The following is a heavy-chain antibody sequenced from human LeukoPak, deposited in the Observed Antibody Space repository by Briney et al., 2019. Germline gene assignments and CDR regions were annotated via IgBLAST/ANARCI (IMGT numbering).Heavy chain of an antibody. Sequence: SETLSLTCTVSGDSITSSYYYWGWIRQPPGKGLEWIGSIYYSGSPYSNPSLKSRVTVSVDTSRNQFSLNLSSVTAADTAVYYCARQRDAAAGTDYWGQGILVTVSS. CDR1: GDSITSSYYY. D-gene: IGHD6-13*01. CDR3: ARQRDAAAGTDY. CDR2: IYYSGSP. V-gene: IGHV4-39*01. J-gene: IGHJ4*02.